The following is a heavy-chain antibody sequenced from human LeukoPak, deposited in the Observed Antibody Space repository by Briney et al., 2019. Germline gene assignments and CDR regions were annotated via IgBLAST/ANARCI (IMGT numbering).Heavy chain of an antibody. J-gene: IGHJ4*02. CDR1: GFTFSSYW. CDR2: ISSNSETT. V-gene: IGHV3-48*04. Sequence: GGSLRLSCAASGFTFSSYWMHWVRQAPGKGLEWLSCISSNSETTSYADSVKGRFTSSRDYAKNSLYLQMNSLIAEDTAVYYCGRVARGNYYHFDSWGQGTLVTVSS. CDR3: GRVARGNYYHFDS. D-gene: IGHD1-26*01.